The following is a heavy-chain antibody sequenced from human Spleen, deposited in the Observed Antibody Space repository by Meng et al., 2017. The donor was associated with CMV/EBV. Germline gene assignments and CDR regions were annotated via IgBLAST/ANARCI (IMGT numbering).Heavy chain of an antibody. CDR1: GGSFSGYY. CDR2: INHSGST. V-gene: IGHV4-34*01. D-gene: IGHD3-10*01. CDR3: ASPLGSLYYYGMDV. Sequence: SETLSLTCAVYGGSFSGYYWSWIRQPPGKGLEWIGEINHSGSTNYNPSLKSRVTISVDTSKNQFSLKLSSVTAADTAVYYCASPLGSLYYYGMDVWGQGTTVTVSS. J-gene: IGHJ6*02.